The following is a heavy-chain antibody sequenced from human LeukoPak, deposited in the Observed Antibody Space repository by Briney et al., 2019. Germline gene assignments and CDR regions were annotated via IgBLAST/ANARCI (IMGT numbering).Heavy chain of an antibody. Sequence: PGGSLRLSCAASGFTFSSYDMHWVRQATGKGLEWVSAIGTAGDTCYPGSVKGRFTISRENAENSLYLQMNSLRAGDTAVYYCARDRDSYGTHWYFDLWGRGTLVTVSS. CDR1: GFTFSSYD. J-gene: IGHJ2*01. CDR2: IGTAGDT. CDR3: ARDRDSYGTHWYFDL. V-gene: IGHV3-13*01. D-gene: IGHD5-18*01.